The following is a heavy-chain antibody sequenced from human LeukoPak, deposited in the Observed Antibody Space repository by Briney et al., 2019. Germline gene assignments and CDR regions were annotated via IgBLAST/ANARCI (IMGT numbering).Heavy chain of an antibody. D-gene: IGHD2-15*01. Sequence: SETLSLTCTVSGVSISSGSYYWSWIRQPAGKGLEWIGRIYTSGSTNYNPSLKSRVTISVDTSKNQFSLKLSSVTAADTAVYYCASRQYCSGGSCYGLGDAFDIWGQGTMVTVSS. V-gene: IGHV4-61*02. J-gene: IGHJ3*02. CDR3: ASRQYCSGGSCYGLGDAFDI. CDR1: GVSISSGSYY. CDR2: IYTSGST.